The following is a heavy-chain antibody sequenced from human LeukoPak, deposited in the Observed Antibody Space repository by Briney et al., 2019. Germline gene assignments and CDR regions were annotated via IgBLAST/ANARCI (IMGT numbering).Heavy chain of an antibody. D-gene: IGHD3-22*01. CDR1: GFTFDDYA. J-gene: IGHJ3*02. CDR2: ISWNSGSI. V-gene: IGHV3-9*01. Sequence: QPGRSLRLSCAASGFTFDDYAMHWVRQAPGKGLEWVSGISWNSGSIGYADSVKGRFTISRDNAKNSLYLQMNTLRAEDTAVYYCARVGRGYYDSSGYYPAFDIWGQGTMVTVSS. CDR3: ARVGRGYYDSSGYYPAFDI.